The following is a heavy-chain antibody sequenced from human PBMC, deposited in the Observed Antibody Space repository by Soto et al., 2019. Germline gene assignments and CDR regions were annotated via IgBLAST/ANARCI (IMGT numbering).Heavy chain of an antibody. CDR3: SRPLTGDNVAH. CDR1: GYTFTSYD. J-gene: IGHJ4*02. CDR2: MNPNSGNT. D-gene: IGHD4-17*01. V-gene: IGHV1-8*01. Sequence: QVQLVQSGAEVKKPGASVKVSCKASGYTFTSYDINWVRQATGQGLEWMGWMNPNSGNTGYAQKFQGRVTMTRNTSISTAHGARSSLRSEDAAVYYWSRPLTGDNVAHWAQGPLVPVPS.